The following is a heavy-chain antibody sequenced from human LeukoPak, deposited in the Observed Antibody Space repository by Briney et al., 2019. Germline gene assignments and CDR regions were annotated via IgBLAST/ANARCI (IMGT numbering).Heavy chain of an antibody. CDR1: GYTFTSYD. V-gene: IGHV1-8*01. Sequence: ASVKVSCKASGYTFTSYDINWVRQATGQGLEWMGWMNPNSGNTGYAQKFQGRVTITADESTSTAYMELSSLRSEDTAVYYCARGPLWFGELLYYWGQGTLVTVSS. J-gene: IGHJ4*02. CDR3: ARGPLWFGELLYY. CDR2: MNPNSGNT. D-gene: IGHD3-10*01.